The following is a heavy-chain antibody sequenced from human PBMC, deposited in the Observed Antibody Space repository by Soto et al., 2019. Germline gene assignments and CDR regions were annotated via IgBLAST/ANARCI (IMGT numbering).Heavy chain of an antibody. CDR3: ANSARLWSHFDY. Sequence: GGSLRLSCASSGFTFSNYAMNLVRQAPGKGLEWVSSISGSGSSTYYADSVKGRFTISRDNSKNTLYLQMNSLRAEDMAVYYCANSARLWSHFDYWGQGTLVTVSS. CDR1: GFTFSNYA. V-gene: IGHV3-23*01. CDR2: ISGSGSST. J-gene: IGHJ4*02. D-gene: IGHD5-18*01.